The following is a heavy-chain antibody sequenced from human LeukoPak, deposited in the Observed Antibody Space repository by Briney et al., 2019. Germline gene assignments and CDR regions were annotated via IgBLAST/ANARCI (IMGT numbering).Heavy chain of an antibody. J-gene: IGHJ4*02. CDR1: GFTFDDYA. V-gene: IGHV3-9*01. CDR2: ISWNSGSI. Sequence: GRSLRLSCAASGFTFDDYAMHWVRHAPGKGLEWVSGISWNSGSIGYADSVKGRFTISRDNAKNSLYLQMNSLRAEDTALYYCAKANGRRYSSSWMAYWGQGTLVTVSS. D-gene: IGHD6-13*01. CDR3: AKANGRRYSSSWMAY.